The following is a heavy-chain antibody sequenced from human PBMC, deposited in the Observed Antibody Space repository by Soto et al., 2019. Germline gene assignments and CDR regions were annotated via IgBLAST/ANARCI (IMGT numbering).Heavy chain of an antibody. Sequence: PSETLSLTCTVSGGSISSYYWSWIRQPPGKGLEWIGYIYYSGSTNYNPSLKSRVTISVDTSKNQFSLKLSSVTAADTAVYYCARQNRGVIGPYYYYYMDVWGKGTTVTVSS. CDR3: ARQNRGVIGPYYYYYMDV. CDR2: IYYSGST. V-gene: IGHV4-59*08. CDR1: GGSISSYY. J-gene: IGHJ6*03. D-gene: IGHD3-10*01.